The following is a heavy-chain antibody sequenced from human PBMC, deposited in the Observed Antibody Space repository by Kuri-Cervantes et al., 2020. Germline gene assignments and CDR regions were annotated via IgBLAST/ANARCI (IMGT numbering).Heavy chain of an antibody. Sequence: GSLRLSCVVSDYSISSGYYWGWNRQPPGKGLEWIGSIYHSGNTYYNPSLKSRVTISVDTSKNQFSLKLSSVTAADTAVYYCARGRRRQYYGDYYYFDYWGQGTLVTVSS. J-gene: IGHJ4*02. CDR3: ARGRRRQYYGDYYYFDY. D-gene: IGHD4-17*01. V-gene: IGHV4-38-2*01. CDR2: IYHSGNT. CDR1: DYSISSGYY.